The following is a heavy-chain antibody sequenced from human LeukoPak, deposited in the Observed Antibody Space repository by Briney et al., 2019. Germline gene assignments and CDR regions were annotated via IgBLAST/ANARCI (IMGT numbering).Heavy chain of an antibody. CDR2: ISYDGSNK. V-gene: IGHV3-30*18. Sequence: GGSLRLSCAASGFTFSSYGMHWVRQAPGKGLEWVAVISYDGSNKYYADSVKGRFTISRDNSKNTLYLQMNSLRAEDTAVHYCAKDQMALFDYWGQGTLVTVSS. CDR3: AKDQMALFDY. D-gene: IGHD5-24*01. CDR1: GFTFSSYG. J-gene: IGHJ4*02.